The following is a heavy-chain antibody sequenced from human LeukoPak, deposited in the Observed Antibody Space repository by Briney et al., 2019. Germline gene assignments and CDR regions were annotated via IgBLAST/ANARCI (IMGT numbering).Heavy chain of an antibody. CDR3: ARDRRYFDTGGLGGPDY. Sequence: GGSLRLSCAASEFPFSTYTMNWVRQAPGKGLEWVSSISSSSSYIYYADSMKGRFTISRDNAKNSLYLQMNNLRAEDTAVYYCARDRRYFDTGGLGGPDYWGQGTLVTVSS. J-gene: IGHJ4*02. CDR1: EFPFSTYT. CDR2: ISSSSSYI. V-gene: IGHV3-21*01. D-gene: IGHD2-8*02.